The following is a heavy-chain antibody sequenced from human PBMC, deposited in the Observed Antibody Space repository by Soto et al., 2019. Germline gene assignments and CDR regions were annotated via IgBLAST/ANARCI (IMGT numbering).Heavy chain of an antibody. CDR3: ARDAPPEEY. CDR2: ISAYNGNT. J-gene: IGHJ4*02. V-gene: IGHV1-18*01. Sequence: QVQLVQSGAEVKKPGASVKVSCKASGYTFTSYAISWVRQAPGQGLEWMGWISAYNGNTNYARKLQGRVTMTTGTYTSTAYMALRSLRSDDTAVYYCARDAPPEEYWGQGTLVTVSS. CDR1: GYTFTSYA.